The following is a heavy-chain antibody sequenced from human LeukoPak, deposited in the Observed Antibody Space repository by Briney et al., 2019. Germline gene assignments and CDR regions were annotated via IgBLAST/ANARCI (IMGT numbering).Heavy chain of an antibody. CDR3: ASSLIEEAGTAP. D-gene: IGHD6-19*01. J-gene: IGHJ5*02. Sequence: ASVKVSCKASGYTFTSYAMHWVRQAPGQRLEWMGWINVGNGNTKYSQKFQGRVTITRDTSASTAYMEMSSLTSEDTAVYYCASSLIEEAGTAPWGQGTLVTVSS. CDR1: GYTFTSYA. CDR2: INVGNGNT. V-gene: IGHV1-3*01.